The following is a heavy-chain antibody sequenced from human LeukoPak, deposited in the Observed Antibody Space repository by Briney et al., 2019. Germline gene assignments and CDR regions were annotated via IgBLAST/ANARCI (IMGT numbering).Heavy chain of an antibody. CDR1: GFTFDDYG. V-gene: IGHV3-20*04. Sequence: PGGSLRLSCAASGFTFDDYGMSWVRQAPGKGLEWVSGINWNGGSTGYADSVRGRFTISRDNAKNSLYLQMNSLRAEDTALYYCARAVPAAMGWYFDYWGQGTLVTVSS. CDR3: ARAVPAAMGWYFDY. CDR2: INWNGGST. J-gene: IGHJ4*02. D-gene: IGHD2-2*01.